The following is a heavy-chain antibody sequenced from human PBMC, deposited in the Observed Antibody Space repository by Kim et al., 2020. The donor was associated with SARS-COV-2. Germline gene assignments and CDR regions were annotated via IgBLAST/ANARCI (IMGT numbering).Heavy chain of an antibody. D-gene: IGHD4-17*01. J-gene: IGHJ2*01. Sequence: YSQQFPGRVTITRDTPARTAYMELSSLRSEDTAVYYCARARYGDLRYFDLWGRGTLVTVSS. V-gene: IGHV1-3*01. CDR3: ARARYGDLRYFDL.